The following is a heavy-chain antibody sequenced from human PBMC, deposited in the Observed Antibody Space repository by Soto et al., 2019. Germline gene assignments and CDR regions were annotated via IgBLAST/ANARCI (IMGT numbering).Heavy chain of an antibody. D-gene: IGHD6-19*01. CDR1: GFTFINYA. CDR3: AKDTGWQTEYFDY. CDR2: VSASAGST. J-gene: IGHJ4*02. V-gene: IGHV3-23*01. Sequence: EVQLLESGGGSVQPGGSLRLSCAASGFTFINYAMSWVRRAPGTGLEWISAVSASAGSTYYADSVKGRFTISRDNSKNTVYLQMNSLRDEDTAIYFCAKDTGWQTEYFDYWGQGTLITVSS.